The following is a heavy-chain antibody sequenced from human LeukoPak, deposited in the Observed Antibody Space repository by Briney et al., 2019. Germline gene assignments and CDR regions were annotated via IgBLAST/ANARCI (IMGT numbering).Heavy chain of an antibody. V-gene: IGHV4-34*01. Sequence: LETLSLTCAVYGGSFSGYYWSWIRQPPGKGLEWIGEINHSGSTNYNPSLKSRVTISVDTSKNQFSLKLSSVTAADTAVYYCARVLAYCGGDCYSAPDYWGQGTLVTVSS. D-gene: IGHD2-21*02. CDR2: INHSGST. CDR3: ARVLAYCGGDCYSAPDY. J-gene: IGHJ4*02. CDR1: GGSFSGYY.